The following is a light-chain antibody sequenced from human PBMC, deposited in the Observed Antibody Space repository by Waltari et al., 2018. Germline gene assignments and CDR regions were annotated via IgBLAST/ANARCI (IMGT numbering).Light chain of an antibody. V-gene: IGLV2-14*03. CDR2: DVH. CDR1: SSYLGAYHA. J-gene: IGLJ3*02. Sequence: QSALTQPASVSGSPGQSITISCTGTSSYLGAYHAVSWYQQPPGKAPKVVIYDVHNRPSGVSNRFSGSMSGNTASLTISGLQTEDEADYYCSSKTTRDTRLFGGGTKLTVL. CDR3: SSKTTRDTRL.